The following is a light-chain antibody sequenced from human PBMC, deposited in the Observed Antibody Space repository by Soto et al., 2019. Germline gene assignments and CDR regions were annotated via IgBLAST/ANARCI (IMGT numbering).Light chain of an antibody. CDR2: GAS. J-gene: IGKJ1*01. V-gene: IGKV3-15*01. CDR1: QSVSSN. CDR3: QQYNNWPPWT. Sequence: EIVMTQSPATLXVXPGERAXXSCRASQSVSSNLAWYQQKPGQAPRLLIYGASTRATGIPARFSGSGSGTEFTLTISSLQSEDFAVYYCQQYNNWPPWTFGQGTKVEIK.